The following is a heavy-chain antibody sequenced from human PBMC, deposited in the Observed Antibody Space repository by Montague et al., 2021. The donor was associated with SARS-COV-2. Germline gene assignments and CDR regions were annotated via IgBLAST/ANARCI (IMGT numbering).Heavy chain of an antibody. J-gene: IGHJ4*02. CDR1: GGSLSGHY. CDR3: ARGARQGYGFRLGSFDY. CDR2: INHSGST. Sequence: SETLSLTCAVYGGSLSGHYWNWIRQPPGKGLEWIGEINHSGSTNNNPSLKSRVTMSVDTSKNQFSLKLSSVTAADTAVYYCARGARQGYGFRLGSFDYWGQGPL. D-gene: IGHD3-10*01. V-gene: IGHV4-34*01.